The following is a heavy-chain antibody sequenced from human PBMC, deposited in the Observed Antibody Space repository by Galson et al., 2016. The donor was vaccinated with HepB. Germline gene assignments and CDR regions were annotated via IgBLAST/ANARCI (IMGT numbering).Heavy chain of an antibody. CDR3: ARAYSGSNCFDP. CDR1: GGSINSGGYY. V-gene: IGHV4-31*03. CDR2: ISYSGST. J-gene: IGHJ5*02. Sequence: TLSPTCSVSGGSINSGGYYWSWIRHHPGKGLEWIGYISYSGSTYYNPSLRSRVTISIDTSKNQFSLNLRSMTAADTAVYYCARAYSGSNCFDPWGQGTLVTVSS. D-gene: IGHD1-26*01.